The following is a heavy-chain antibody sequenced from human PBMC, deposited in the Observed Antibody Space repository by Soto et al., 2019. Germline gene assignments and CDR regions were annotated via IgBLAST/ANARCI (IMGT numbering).Heavy chain of an antibody. V-gene: IGHV3-7*03. CDR2: IKFDGSEK. D-gene: IGHD2-2*01. CDR3: VKDGGYCSSATCYSPRNHYFDA. J-gene: IGHJ5*02. Sequence: RGSLRLSCAASGFDFSVYWMSWVRQAPGKGPEWVANIKFDGSEKQYVDSVKGRFTISRDNARNSVFLQMNSLRAGDTAVYYCVKDGGYCSSATCYSPRNHYFDAWGQGTLVTVSS. CDR1: GFDFSVYW.